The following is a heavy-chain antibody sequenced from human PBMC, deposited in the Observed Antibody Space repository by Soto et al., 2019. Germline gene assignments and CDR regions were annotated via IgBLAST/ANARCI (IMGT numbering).Heavy chain of an antibody. Sequence: QVQVVEAGGGLVKPGGSLRLSCAASGFTFSDYYMSWIRQAPGKGLEWVSYISSSSSYTNYADSVKGRFTISRDNAKNSLYLQMNSLRAEDTAVYYCARGSGGFGELSAMDVWGQGTTVTVSS. V-gene: IGHV3-11*06. D-gene: IGHD3-10*01. CDR3: ARGSGGFGELSAMDV. CDR2: ISSSSSYT. CDR1: GFTFSDYY. J-gene: IGHJ6*02.